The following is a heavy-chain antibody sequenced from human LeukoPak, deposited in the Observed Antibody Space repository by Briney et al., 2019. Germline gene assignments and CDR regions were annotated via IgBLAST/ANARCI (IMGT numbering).Heavy chain of an antibody. CDR1: GYSISSGYY. J-gene: IGHJ4*02. CDR3: ARIQVGYYYGSGRFDY. Sequence: SETLSLTCTVSGYSISSGYYWGWIRQPPGKGLEWIGSIYHSGSTYYNPSLKSRVTISVDTSKNQFSLKLSSVTAADTAVYYCARIQVGYYYGSGRFDYWGQGTLVTVSS. V-gene: IGHV4-38-2*02. D-gene: IGHD3-10*01. CDR2: IYHSGST.